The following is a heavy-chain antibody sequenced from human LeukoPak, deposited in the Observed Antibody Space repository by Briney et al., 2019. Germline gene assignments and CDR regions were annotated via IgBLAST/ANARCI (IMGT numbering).Heavy chain of an antibody. Sequence: GESLKISCKGSGYSFTSYWIGWVRQMPGKGLEWMGIIYPGDSDTRYSPSFQGQVTTSADTSISPAYLQWSSLKASDTAMYYCARRFCSSTSCYLTPFDYWGQGTLVTVSS. CDR1: GYSFTSYW. J-gene: IGHJ4*02. CDR3: ARRFCSSTSCYLTPFDY. V-gene: IGHV5-51*01. D-gene: IGHD2-2*01. CDR2: IYPGDSDT.